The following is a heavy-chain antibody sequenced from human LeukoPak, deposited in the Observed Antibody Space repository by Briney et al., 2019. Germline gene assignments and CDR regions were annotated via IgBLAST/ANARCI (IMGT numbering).Heavy chain of an antibody. CDR2: IYSGGST. CDR1: GLIVSSND. J-gene: IGHJ4*02. D-gene: IGHD3-22*01. CDR3: ARYYYDSSGYPYYFDY. Sequence: PGGSLRLSCAASGLIVSSNDMSWVRQAPGKGLEWVSVIYSGGSTYYADSVKGRFTISRDNSKNTVYLQMNSLRADDTAVYYCARYYYDSSGYPYYFDYWGQGTLVTVSS. V-gene: IGHV3-53*01.